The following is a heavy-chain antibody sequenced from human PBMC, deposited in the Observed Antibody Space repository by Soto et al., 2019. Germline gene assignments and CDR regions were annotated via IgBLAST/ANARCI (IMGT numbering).Heavy chain of an antibody. CDR1: GGSFSGYY. J-gene: IGHJ6*02. CDR2: INHSGST. CDR3: ARGFKNSSSDYYSGMDV. Sequence: SETLSLTCAVYGGSFSGYYWSWIRQPPGKGLEWIGEINHSGSTNDNPSLKSRVTISVDTSKNQFSLKLSSVTAADTAVYYCARGFKNSSSDYYSGMDVWGQGTTVTVSS. D-gene: IGHD6-6*01. V-gene: IGHV4-34*01.